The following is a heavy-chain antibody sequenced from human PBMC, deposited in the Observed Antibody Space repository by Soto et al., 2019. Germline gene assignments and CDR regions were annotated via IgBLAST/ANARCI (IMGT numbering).Heavy chain of an antibody. CDR2: ISDDGSNQ. CDR3: AKDLYSGSYSSYYFHH. CDR1: GFTFKSFA. V-gene: IGHV3-30*18. J-gene: IGHJ4*02. Sequence: PVGSLRLSCAASGFTFKSFAMHWVRQAPGKGLEWVAFISDDGSNQYFADSVTGRCTISRDNSENTVSLQIDSLRPGDTAVYYCAKDLYSGSYSSYYFHHWGQGILVTVSS. D-gene: IGHD1-26*01.